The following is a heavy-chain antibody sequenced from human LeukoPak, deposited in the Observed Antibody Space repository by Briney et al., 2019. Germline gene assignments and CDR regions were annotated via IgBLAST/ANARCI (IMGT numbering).Heavy chain of an antibody. CDR3: ARERDQEGVTNTHYFDY. CDR2: IYYSGST. J-gene: IGHJ4*02. CDR1: GGSISSYY. D-gene: IGHD5-18*01. Sequence: PSETLSLTCTVSGGSISSYYWSRIRQPPGKGLEWIGYIYYSGSTNYNPSLKSRVTISVDTSKNQFSLKLSSVTAADTAVYYCARERDQEGVTNTHYFDYWGQGTLVTVSS. V-gene: IGHV4-59*01.